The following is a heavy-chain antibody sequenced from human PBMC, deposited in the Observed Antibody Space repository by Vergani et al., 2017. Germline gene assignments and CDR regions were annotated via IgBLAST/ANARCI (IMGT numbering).Heavy chain of an antibody. CDR1: GASIRSSNYY. J-gene: IGHJ6*02. CDR3: ARDKYSSSWYYVAYDPGYGMDV. CDR2: INHSGST. Sequence: QLQLQESGPGLVKPSATLSLTCSVSGASIRSSNYYWGWIRQPPGKGLEWIGEINHSGSTNYNPSLKSRVTISVDTSKNQFSLKLSSVTAADTAVYYCARDKYSSSWYYVAYDPGYGMDVWGQGTTVTVSS. D-gene: IGHD6-13*01. V-gene: IGHV4-39*07.